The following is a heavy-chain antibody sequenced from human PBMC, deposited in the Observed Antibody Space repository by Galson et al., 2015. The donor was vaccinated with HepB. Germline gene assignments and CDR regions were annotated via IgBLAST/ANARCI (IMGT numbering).Heavy chain of an antibody. D-gene: IGHD3-16*01. CDR3: ARKNYGDSYDM. CDR1: GFTFDDHT. Sequence: SLRLSCAASGFTFDDHTMTWVRQAPGKGLQWVSGIFYNGGGTHYVDSVKGRFTISRDNAKKSLYLQMNNLRVGDTALYFCARKNYGDSYDMWGQGTMVTVS. CDR2: IFYNGGGT. V-gene: IGHV3-20*04. J-gene: IGHJ3*02.